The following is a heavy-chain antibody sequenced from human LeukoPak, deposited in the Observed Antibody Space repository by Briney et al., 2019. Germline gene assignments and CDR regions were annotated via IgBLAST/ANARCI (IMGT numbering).Heavy chain of an antibody. CDR1: GFIFNKAW. Sequence: GGSLRLSCAASGFIFNKAWMNWVHQAPGKGPEWVGRIKSNNDGGTTDYASPVEGRFIISRDDSKNTIYLQMNRLIIDDTAIYYCTPVMVEDRGFWGQGTLVTVSS. J-gene: IGHJ4*02. D-gene: IGHD2-21*01. V-gene: IGHV3-15*01. CDR2: IKSNNDGGTT. CDR3: TPVMVEDRGF.